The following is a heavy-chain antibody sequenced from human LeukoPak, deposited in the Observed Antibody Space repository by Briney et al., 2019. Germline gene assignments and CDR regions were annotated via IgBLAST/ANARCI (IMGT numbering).Heavy chain of an antibody. CDR2: ISSSSSYI. Sequence: GGSLRLSCAASGFTFSNYNMNWVRQAPGKGLEWVSSISSSSSYIYYADSVKGRFTISRDNAKNSLYLQMNSLRVEDTAVYYCARGGAARPDFWGQGTLVTVSS. J-gene: IGHJ4*02. CDR3: ARGGAARPDF. D-gene: IGHD6-6*01. CDR1: GFTFSNYN. V-gene: IGHV3-21*01.